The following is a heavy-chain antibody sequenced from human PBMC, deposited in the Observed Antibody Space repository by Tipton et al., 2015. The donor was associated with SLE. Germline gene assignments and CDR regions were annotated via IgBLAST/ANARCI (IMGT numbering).Heavy chain of an antibody. Sequence: TLSLTCTVSGGSISSYYWSWIRQPPGKGLEWIGYIYYSGSTNYNPSLKSRVPISVDTSKNQFSLKLSSVTAADTAVYYCARDKEGYSSSWYYFDYWGQGTLVTVSS. V-gene: IGHV4-59*01. CDR1: GGSISSYY. D-gene: IGHD6-13*01. CDR2: IYYSGST. J-gene: IGHJ4*02. CDR3: ARDKEGYSSSWYYFDY.